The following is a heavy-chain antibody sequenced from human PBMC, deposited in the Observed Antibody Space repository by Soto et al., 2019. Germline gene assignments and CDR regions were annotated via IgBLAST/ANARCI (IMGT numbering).Heavy chain of an antibody. CDR3: ARSPPGFVVMVDY. Sequence: PSETLSLTCTVSGGSISGYYWSWIRQPAGKGLEWIGRIYTSGSTNYNPSLKSRVTMSVDTSKYQFSLKLSSVTAADTAVYYCARSPPGFVVMVDYWGQGTLVTVSS. CDR2: IYTSGST. D-gene: IGHD3-22*01. CDR1: GGSISGYY. V-gene: IGHV4-4*07. J-gene: IGHJ4*02.